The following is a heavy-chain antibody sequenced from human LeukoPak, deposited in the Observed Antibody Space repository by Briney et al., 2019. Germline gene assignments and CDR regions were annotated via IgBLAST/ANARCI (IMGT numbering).Heavy chain of an antibody. CDR1: GVSVSSNF. CDR2: IYSGGET. J-gene: IGHJ5*02. CDR3: TRDPPAVAINTYA. Sequence: GGSLRLSCAASGVSVSSNFMIWVRQAPGKGLEWVSLIYSGGETSYADSVKGRFSISRDNSKNTLYLQMNSLRVEDAAVYYCTRDPPAVAINTYAWGQGTLVTVSS. V-gene: IGHV3-66*01. D-gene: IGHD6-13*01.